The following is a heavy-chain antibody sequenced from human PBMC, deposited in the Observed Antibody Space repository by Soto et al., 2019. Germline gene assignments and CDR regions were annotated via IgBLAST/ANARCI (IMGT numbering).Heavy chain of an antibody. CDR1: GGSISSTNYF. D-gene: IGHD1-26*01. J-gene: IGHJ4*02. CDR3: ARWEVSGSQRFDY. V-gene: IGHV4-39*01. Sequence: QLQLQESGPGLVKPSETLSLTCTVSGGSISSTNYFWGWIRQPPGKGLEWIGNIYYSGNTYHNPSLKSRVTISVDTSKNQFPLKLNSVTAADTAVYYCARWEVSGSQRFDYWGQGTLVTVSS. CDR2: IYYSGNT.